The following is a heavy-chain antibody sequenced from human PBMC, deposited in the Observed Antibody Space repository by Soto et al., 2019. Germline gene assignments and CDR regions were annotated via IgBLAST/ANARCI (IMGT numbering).Heavy chain of an antibody. Sequence: QLQLQESGSGLVKPSQTLSLTCAVSGGSISSGGYSWSWIRQPPGKGLEWIGYIYHSGSTYYNPSLKSRVTISVDRSKNQFSRKLSSVTAADTAVYYCARGGYCSGGSCLGFDYWGQGTLVTVSS. CDR3: ARGGYCSGGSCLGFDY. D-gene: IGHD2-15*01. CDR1: GGSISSGGYS. CDR2: IYHSGST. V-gene: IGHV4-30-2*01. J-gene: IGHJ4*02.